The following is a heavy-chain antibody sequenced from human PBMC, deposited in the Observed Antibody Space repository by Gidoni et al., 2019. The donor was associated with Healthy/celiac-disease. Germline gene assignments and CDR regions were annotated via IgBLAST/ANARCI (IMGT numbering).Heavy chain of an antibody. D-gene: IGHD3-22*01. J-gene: IGHJ4*02. CDR2: ISSSSSTI. Sequence: EVQLVESGGGLVQPGGSLILSCAASGFTFSSYSMNWVRQAPGKGLEWVSYISSSSSTIYYADSVKGRFTISRDNAKNSLYLQMNSLRDEDTAVYYCARDYYDSSGYYYAYFDYWGQGTLVTVTS. CDR1: GFTFSSYS. CDR3: ARDYYDSSGYYYAYFDY. V-gene: IGHV3-48*02.